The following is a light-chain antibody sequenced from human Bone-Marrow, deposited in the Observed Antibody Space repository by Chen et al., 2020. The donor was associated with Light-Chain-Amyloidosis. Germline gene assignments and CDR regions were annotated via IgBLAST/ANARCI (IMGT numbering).Light chain of an antibody. CDR1: NIGSTR. V-gene: IGLV3-21*02. Sequence: SYVLTQPSSVSVAPGQTATIACGGNNIGSTRVHWYQQTPGQAPLLVVYDDSDRPSGIPERLSGCKSGNTSTLTNSRVEAGDEADDYCQVWDRCGDRPVFGGGTELTVL. CDR2: DDS. CDR3: QVWDRCGDRPV. J-gene: IGLJ3*02.